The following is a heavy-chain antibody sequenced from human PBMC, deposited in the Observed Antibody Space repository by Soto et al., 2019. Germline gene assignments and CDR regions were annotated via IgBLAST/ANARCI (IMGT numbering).Heavy chain of an antibody. CDR2: VYYRGRS. Sequence: PSETLSLTCTVSGGSVSNSNYYWGWIRQSPGKGVEWIGGVYYRGRSYSKSSVKSRVTISVDTSKNQFSLNLNSVTASDTAVYYCVSQRTSVLTQAYFDYWGPGALVTVSS. J-gene: IGHJ4*02. CDR3: VSQRTSVLTQAYFDY. CDR1: GGSVSNSNYY. V-gene: IGHV4-39*01. D-gene: IGHD2-8*01.